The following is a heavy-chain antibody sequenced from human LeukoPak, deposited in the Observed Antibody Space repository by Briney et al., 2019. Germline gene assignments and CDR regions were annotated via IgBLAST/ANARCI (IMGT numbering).Heavy chain of an antibody. J-gene: IGHJ4*02. V-gene: IGHV4-30-4*01. CDR3: ARSDQYDSSGYPFDY. CDR1: GGSISSGDYY. D-gene: IGHD3-22*01. CDR2: IYYSGST. Sequence: SQTLSLTCTVSGGSISSGDYYWSWIRQPPGKGLEWIGYIYYSGSTYYNPSLKSRVTMSVDTSKNQFSLKLSSVTAADTAVYYCARSDQYDSSGYPFDYWGQGTLVTVSS.